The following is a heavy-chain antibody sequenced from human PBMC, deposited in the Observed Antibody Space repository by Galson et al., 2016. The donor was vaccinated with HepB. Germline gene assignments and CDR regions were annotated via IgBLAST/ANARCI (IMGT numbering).Heavy chain of an antibody. CDR3: AAGGAAMVFDY. J-gene: IGHJ4*02. CDR2: FDSEDGEK. V-gene: IGHV1-24*01. Sequence: SCKASGGTFSSFVINWVRQAPGQGLEWMGGFDSEDGEKIYAQKFQGRVTMTEDTSTDTAYMELSSLRSEDTAVYYCAAGGAAMVFDYWGQGTLVTVSS. CDR1: GGTFSSFV. D-gene: IGHD5-18*01.